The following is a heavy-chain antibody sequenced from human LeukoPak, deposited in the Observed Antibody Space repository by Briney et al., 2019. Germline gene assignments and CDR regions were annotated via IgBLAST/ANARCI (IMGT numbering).Heavy chain of an antibody. Sequence: PGGSLRLSCAASGFAFSSYAMSWVRQAPGKGLEWVSAISGSGGSTYYADSVKGRFTISRDNSKNTLYLQMNSLRAEDTAVYYCAKAYYYDSSGYYVTYFDYWGQGTLVTVSS. CDR1: GFAFSSYA. D-gene: IGHD3-22*01. CDR2: ISGSGGST. V-gene: IGHV3-23*01. J-gene: IGHJ4*02. CDR3: AKAYYYDSSGYYVTYFDY.